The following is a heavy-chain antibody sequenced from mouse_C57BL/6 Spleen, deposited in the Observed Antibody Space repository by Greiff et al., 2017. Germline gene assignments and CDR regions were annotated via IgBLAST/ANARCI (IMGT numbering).Heavy chain of an antibody. Sequence: EVHLVESGEGLVKPGGSLKLSCAASGFTFSSYAMSWVRQTPEKRLEWVAYISSGGDYIYYADTVKGRFTISRDNARNTLYLQMSSLKSEDTAMYYCTRAVTTGAMDYWGQGTSVTVSS. CDR1: GFTFSSYA. J-gene: IGHJ4*01. V-gene: IGHV5-9-1*02. CDR3: TRAVTTGAMDY. CDR2: ISSGGDYI. D-gene: IGHD1-1*01.